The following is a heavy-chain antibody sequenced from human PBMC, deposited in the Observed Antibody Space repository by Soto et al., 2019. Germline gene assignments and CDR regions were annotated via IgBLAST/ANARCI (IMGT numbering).Heavy chain of an antibody. Sequence: SVKVSCKASGGTFSSYAISWVREAPGQGLEWMGGIIPIFGTANYAQKFQGRVTITADESTSTAYMELSSLRSEDTAVYYCARDAGFSSGWNYNWFDPWGQGTLVTVSS. CDR1: GGTFSSYA. CDR2: IIPIFGTA. J-gene: IGHJ5*02. D-gene: IGHD6-19*01. V-gene: IGHV1-69*13. CDR3: ARDAGFSSGWNYNWFDP.